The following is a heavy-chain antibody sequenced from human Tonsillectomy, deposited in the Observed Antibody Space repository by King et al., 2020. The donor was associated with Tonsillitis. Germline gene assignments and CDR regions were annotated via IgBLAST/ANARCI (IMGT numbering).Heavy chain of an antibody. D-gene: IGHD4-17*01. V-gene: IGHV1-2*02. CDR3: ARDHNIILPATGFVY. CDR2: INPNSGGS. J-gene: IGHJ4*02. Sequence: VQLVESGAEVKKPGASVRVSCKASGYTFTDYYMHWVRQAPGQGLEWMGWINPNSGGSNSAQKFQGRVTMTRDTSISAAYMELSRLRSDDPAVYYCARDHNIILPATGFVYWGQGTLVTVSS. CDR1: GYTFTDYY.